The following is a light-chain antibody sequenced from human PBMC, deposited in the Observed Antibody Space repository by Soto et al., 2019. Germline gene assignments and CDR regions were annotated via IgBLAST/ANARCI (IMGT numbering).Light chain of an antibody. V-gene: IGLV2-14*01. CDR1: MRDVGAYNL. J-gene: IGLJ3*02. CDR2: EVR. CDR3: SAYTARSTLV. Sequence: QSALTQPASVSVSAGQSITISCSGTMRDVGAYNLVSWYQQHPGTAPKLIIYEVRNRPSGISSRFSGSRSGNTASLTISGLQSEDEGDYYCSAYTARSTLVFGGGTKLTVL.